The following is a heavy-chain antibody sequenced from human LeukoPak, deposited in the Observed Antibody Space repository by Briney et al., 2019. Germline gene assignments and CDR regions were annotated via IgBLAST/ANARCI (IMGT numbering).Heavy chain of an antibody. CDR2: ISGSGGST. D-gene: IGHD3-22*01. CDR3: AKIASVTYYYDSSGYDY. V-gene: IGHV3-23*01. Sequence: GGSLRLSCAASGFTFSSYAMSWVRQAPGKGLEWGSAISGSGGSTYYADSVKGRFTISRDNSKNTLYLQMNSLRAEDTAVYYCAKIASVTYYYDSSGYDYWGKGTLVTVSS. CDR1: GFTFSSYA. J-gene: IGHJ4*02.